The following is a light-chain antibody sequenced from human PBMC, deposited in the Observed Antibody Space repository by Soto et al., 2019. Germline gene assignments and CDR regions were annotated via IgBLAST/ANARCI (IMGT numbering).Light chain of an antibody. J-gene: IGKJ5*01. V-gene: IGKV3-15*01. Sequence: EIVMTQSPATLSVSPGERGTLSCRASQSVSSNLAWYQQKPGQAPRLLIYGASTRATGIPARFSGSGSGTEFTLTIRSLQSEDFAVYSCQQYKNWPITFGQGTRLEIK. CDR1: QSVSSN. CDR3: QQYKNWPIT. CDR2: GAS.